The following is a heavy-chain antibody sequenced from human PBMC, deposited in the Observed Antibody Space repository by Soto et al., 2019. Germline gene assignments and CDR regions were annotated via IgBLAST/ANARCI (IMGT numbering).Heavy chain of an antibody. CDR1: GYTFTSYY. Sequence: ASVKVSCKASGYTFTSYYMHWVRQAPGQGLEWMGIINPSGGSTSYAQKFQGRVTMTRDTSTSTVYMELSSLRSEDTAVYYCARDRVAVAIYYGMDVWGQGTTVTVSS. D-gene: IGHD6-19*01. CDR3: ARDRVAVAIYYGMDV. CDR2: INPSGGST. J-gene: IGHJ6*02. V-gene: IGHV1-46*01.